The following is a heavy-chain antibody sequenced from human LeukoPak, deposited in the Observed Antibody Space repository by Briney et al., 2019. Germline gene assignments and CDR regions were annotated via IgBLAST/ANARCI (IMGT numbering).Heavy chain of an antibody. CDR2: INPSGGST. Sequence: ASVKVSCKASGYTFTSYYMHWVRQAPGQGLEWMGIINPSGGSTSYAQKFQGRVTMTRDTSTSTVYMELRSLRSDDTAVYYCAREAPARPYDFWGQGTLVTVSS. CDR1: GYTFTSYY. CDR3: AREAPARPYDF. J-gene: IGHJ4*02. D-gene: IGHD3-3*01. V-gene: IGHV1-46*01.